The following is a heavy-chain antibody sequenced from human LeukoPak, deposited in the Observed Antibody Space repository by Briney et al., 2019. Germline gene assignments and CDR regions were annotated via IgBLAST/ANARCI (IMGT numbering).Heavy chain of an antibody. Sequence: ASVKVSCKASGGTFSSYAISWVRQAPGQGLEWMGGIIPIFGTANYAQKFQGRVTITADKSTSTAYMELSRLRSEDTAVYYCARGLEMATISWFDPWGQGTLVTVSS. D-gene: IGHD5-24*01. V-gene: IGHV1-69*06. CDR1: GGTFSSYA. CDR2: IIPIFGTA. CDR3: ARGLEMATISWFDP. J-gene: IGHJ5*02.